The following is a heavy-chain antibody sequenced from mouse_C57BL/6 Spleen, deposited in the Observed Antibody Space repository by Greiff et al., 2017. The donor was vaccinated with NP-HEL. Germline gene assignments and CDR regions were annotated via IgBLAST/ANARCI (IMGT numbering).Heavy chain of an antibody. CDR3: ARWGSYADY. Sequence: QVQLQQPGAELVMPGASVKLSCKASGYTFTSYWMHWVKQRPGQGLEWIGEIDPSDSYTNYNQKFKGKSTLTVDKSASTAYMQRSSLTSEDAAVYYCARWGSYADYWGQGTTLTVSS. D-gene: IGHD1-1*02. V-gene: IGHV1-69*01. CDR2: IDPSDSYT. CDR1: GYTFTSYW. J-gene: IGHJ2*01.